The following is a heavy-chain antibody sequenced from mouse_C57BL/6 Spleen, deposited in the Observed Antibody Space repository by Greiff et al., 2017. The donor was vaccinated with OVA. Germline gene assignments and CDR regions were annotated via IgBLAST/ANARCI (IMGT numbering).Heavy chain of an antibody. V-gene: IGHV5-4*03. CDR2: ISDGGSYT. CDR1: GFTFSSYA. Sequence: EVMLVESGGGLVKPGGSLKLSCAASGFTFSSYAMSWVRQTPEKRLEWVATISDGGSYTYYPDNVKGRFPISRDTAKNNLYLQMSHLKSEDTAMYYCARGDRSYAMDYWGQGTSVTVSS. CDR3: ARGDRSYAMDY. J-gene: IGHJ4*01.